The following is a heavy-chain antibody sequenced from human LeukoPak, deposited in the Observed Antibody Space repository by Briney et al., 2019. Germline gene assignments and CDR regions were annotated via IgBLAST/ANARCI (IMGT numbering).Heavy chain of an antibody. D-gene: IGHD6-13*01. Sequence: SETLSLTCTVSGGSISSSSYYWGWIRQPPGKGLEWIGSIYYSGSTYYNPSLKSRVTISVDTSKNQFSLKLSSVTAADTAVYYCARRFGRFLSTHYSSSPGFDPWGQGTLVTVSS. CDR1: GGSISSSSYY. J-gene: IGHJ5*02. CDR3: ARRFGRFLSTHYSSSPGFDP. V-gene: IGHV4-39*07. CDR2: IYYSGST.